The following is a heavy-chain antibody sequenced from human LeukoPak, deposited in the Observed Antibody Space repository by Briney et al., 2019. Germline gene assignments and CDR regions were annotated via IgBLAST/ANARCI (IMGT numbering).Heavy chain of an antibody. CDR1: GYTFTSYD. J-gene: IGHJ6*03. CDR2: MNPNSGNT. D-gene: IGHD6-13*01. Sequence: ASVKVSCKASGYTFTSYDINWVRQATGQGLEWMGWMNPNSGNTGYAQKFQGRVTMTRNTSISTAYMELSSLRSEDTAVYYCAREAAGPDYYYYYMDVWGKGTTVTISS. V-gene: IGHV1-8*01. CDR3: AREAAGPDYYYYYMDV.